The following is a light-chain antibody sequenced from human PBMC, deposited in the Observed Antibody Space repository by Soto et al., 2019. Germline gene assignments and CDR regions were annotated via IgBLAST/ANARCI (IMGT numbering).Light chain of an antibody. J-gene: IGLJ2*01. CDR3: CSYAGSYAFVV. CDR1: SSDVGTYNY. CDR2: DVS. V-gene: IGLV2-11*01. Sequence: QSVLAQPRSGSASPGQSVTISCTGTSSDVGTYNYVSWYQQYPGKAPKLMISDVSERPSGVPDRFSGSKSGNTASLTISGLQAEDEADYSCCSYAGSYAFVVFGGGTKVTVL.